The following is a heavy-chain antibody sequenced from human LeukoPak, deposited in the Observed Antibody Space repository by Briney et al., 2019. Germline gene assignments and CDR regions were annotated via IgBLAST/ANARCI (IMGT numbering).Heavy chain of an antibody. D-gene: IGHD6-19*01. CDR3: AAQWLGTIHWFDP. Sequence: GGSLRLSCAASGFTFSSYWMSWVRQAPGKGLEWVANIKQDGSEKYYVDSVKGRFTISRDNAKNSLYLQMNSLRAEDTAVYYCAAQWLGTIHWFDPWGQGTLVTVSS. J-gene: IGHJ5*02. CDR2: IKQDGSEK. CDR1: GFTFSSYW. V-gene: IGHV3-7*01.